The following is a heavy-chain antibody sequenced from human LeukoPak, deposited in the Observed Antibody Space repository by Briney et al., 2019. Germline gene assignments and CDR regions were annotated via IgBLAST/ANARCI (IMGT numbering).Heavy chain of an antibody. CDR1: GGSISSYY. J-gene: IGHJ3*02. CDR2: IYYSGST. Sequence: SEALSLTCTVSGGSISSYYWSWIRQPPGKGLEWIGYIYYSGSTNYNPSLKSRVTISVDTSKNQFSLKLSSVTAADTAVYYCAREGQGSGSWLPDYDAFDIWGQGTMVTVSS. D-gene: IGHD6-13*01. CDR3: AREGQGSGSWLPDYDAFDI. V-gene: IGHV4-59*01.